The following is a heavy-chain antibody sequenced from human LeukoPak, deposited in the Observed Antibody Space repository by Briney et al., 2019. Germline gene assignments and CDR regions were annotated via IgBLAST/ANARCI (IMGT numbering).Heavy chain of an antibody. CDR1: GFGFSSYE. CDR2: INSLGTTA. CDR3: AKVVERSVRGNYMDV. D-gene: IGHD3-10*01. J-gene: IGHJ6*03. V-gene: IGHV3-48*03. Sequence: GGSLRLSCVTSGFGFSSYEMNWVRQAPGKGLEWISYINSLGTTADYADSVKGRFTVSRDNSKNSLYLQMNSLRTEDTALYYCAKVVERSVRGNYMDVWGKGTTVTVSS.